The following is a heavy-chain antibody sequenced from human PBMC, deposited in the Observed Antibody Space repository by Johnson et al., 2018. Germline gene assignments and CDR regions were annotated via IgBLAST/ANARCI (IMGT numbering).Heavy chain of an antibody. CDR2: IYYSGSP. CDR1: GGSICSYY. CDR3: ARESIGIFGVGTYYDYYMDG. J-gene: IGHJ6*03. V-gene: IGHV4-59*01. Sequence: QVQLQESGPGLVKPSETLSLTCTVSGGSICSYYWSWIRQPPGKGLEWIGYIYYSGSPNYNPSLTSRVTISVDTSKNQFSLKLCSVTGADTAVSYCARESIGIFGVGTYYDYYMDGWGKGTTVTVSS. D-gene: IGHD3-3*01.